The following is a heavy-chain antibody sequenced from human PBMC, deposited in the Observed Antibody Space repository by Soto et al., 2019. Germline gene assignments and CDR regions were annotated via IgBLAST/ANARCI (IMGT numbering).Heavy chain of an antibody. J-gene: IGHJ5*02. CDR1: GFTFSDYY. CDR2: ISSSGSTI. D-gene: IGHD6-19*01. CDR3: ARASSGPTHINWFDP. V-gene: IGHV3-11*01. Sequence: NPGGSLRLSCAASGFTFSDYYMSWIRQAPGKGLEWVSYISSSGSTIYYADSVKGRFTISRDNAKNSLYLQMNSLRAEDTAVYYCARASSGPTHINWFDPWGQGTLVTVSS.